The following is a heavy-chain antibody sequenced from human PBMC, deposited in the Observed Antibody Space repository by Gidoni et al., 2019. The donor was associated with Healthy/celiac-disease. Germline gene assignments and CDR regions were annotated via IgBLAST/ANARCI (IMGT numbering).Heavy chain of an antibody. CDR3: ARDLRIAAAGIYYYYGMDV. J-gene: IGHJ6*02. D-gene: IGHD6-13*01. CDR1: GFTVRRNY. CDR2: IYSGGST. Sequence: EVQLVETGGGLIQPGGSLRLSCAASGFTVRRNYMSWVRQAPGKGLEWVSVIYSGGSTYYADSVKGRFTISRDNSKNTLYLQMNSLRAEDTAVYYCARDLRIAAAGIYYYYGMDVWGQGTTVTVSS. V-gene: IGHV3-53*02.